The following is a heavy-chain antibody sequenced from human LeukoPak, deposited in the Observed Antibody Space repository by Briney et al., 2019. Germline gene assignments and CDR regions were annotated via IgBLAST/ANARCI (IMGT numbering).Heavy chain of an antibody. V-gene: IGHV3-30*02. Sequence: GGALRLSCPAAGFTFSSSGMHWVRQAPGKGLEWGAFIRYDGTSKYYADSVKGRFTISRDNSQNTVYLQMNRLRAEDTPVYYCAKETRGSYSDYWAQGTLVSVSS. CDR2: IRYDGTSK. D-gene: IGHD1-26*01. J-gene: IGHJ4*02. CDR3: AKETRGSYSDY. CDR1: GFTFSSSG.